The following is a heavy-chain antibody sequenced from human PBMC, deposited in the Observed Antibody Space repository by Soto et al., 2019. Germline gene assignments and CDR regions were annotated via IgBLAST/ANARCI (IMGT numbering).Heavy chain of an antibody. CDR2: IIPILGIA. Sequence: QVQLVQSGAEVKKPGSSVKVSCKASGGTFSSYTISWVRQAPGQGLEWMGRIIPILGIANYAQKFQGRVTITADKPTSTAYMGLSSLRSEDTAVYYCARGGGEWFDPWGQGTLVTVSS. D-gene: IGHD3-16*01. V-gene: IGHV1-69*02. CDR1: GGTFSSYT. CDR3: ARGGGEWFDP. J-gene: IGHJ5*02.